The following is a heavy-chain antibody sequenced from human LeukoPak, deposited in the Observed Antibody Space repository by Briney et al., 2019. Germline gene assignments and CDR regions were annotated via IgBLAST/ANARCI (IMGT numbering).Heavy chain of an antibody. CDR3: ARDGQGVPAKFEY. D-gene: IGHD2-2*01. Sequence: PGGSLRLSCAASGFTFSNSWMSWLRQAPGKGLEWVANINQDGSAKYYVDSVKGRFTISRDNAKNSLYLQMNSLRAEDTAVYYCARDGQGVPAKFEYWGQGTLVTVSS. CDR1: GFTFSNSW. V-gene: IGHV3-7*01. CDR2: INQDGSAK. J-gene: IGHJ4*02.